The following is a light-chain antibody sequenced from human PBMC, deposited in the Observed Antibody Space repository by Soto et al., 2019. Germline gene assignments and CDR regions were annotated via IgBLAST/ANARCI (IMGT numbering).Light chain of an antibody. CDR2: GAS. J-gene: IGKJ1*01. Sequence: EIVMTQSPATLSVSPGERATLSCRASQSVDSNLAWYQHKPGQGPRLLIYGASSRATGIPARFSGSGSGTEFTLTISSLQSADFAVYYCQHYSTLLWTFGQGTKVEIK. CDR1: QSVDSN. CDR3: QHYSTLLWT. V-gene: IGKV3-15*01.